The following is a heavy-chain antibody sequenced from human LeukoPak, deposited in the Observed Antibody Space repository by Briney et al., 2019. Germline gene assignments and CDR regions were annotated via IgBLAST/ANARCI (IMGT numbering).Heavy chain of an antibody. CDR2: IRSKAYGGTT. D-gene: IGHD3-22*01. CDR1: GFTFGDYA. CDR3: TRVSYYDSSGYYVDY. J-gene: IGHJ4*02. V-gene: IGHV3-49*03. Sequence: GGSLRLSCTASGFTFGDYAMSWFRLAPGKGLEWVGFIRSKAYGGTTEYAASVKGRFTISRDDSKTIAYLQMNSLKPEDTAVYYCTRVSYYDSSGYYVDYWGQGTLVTVSS.